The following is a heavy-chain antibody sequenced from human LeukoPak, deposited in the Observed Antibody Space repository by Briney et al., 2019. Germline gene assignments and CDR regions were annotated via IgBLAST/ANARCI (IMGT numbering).Heavy chain of an antibody. CDR3: ARDLDSYYFDY. D-gene: IGHD3-22*01. CDR1: GYTFTSYA. Sequence: ASVKVSCKASGYTFTSYAMHWVRQAPGQRLEWMGWINAGNGNTKYSQKSQGRVTITRDTSASTAYMELSSLRSEDTAVYYCARDLDSYYFDYWGQGTLVTVSS. J-gene: IGHJ4*02. V-gene: IGHV1-3*01. CDR2: INAGNGNT.